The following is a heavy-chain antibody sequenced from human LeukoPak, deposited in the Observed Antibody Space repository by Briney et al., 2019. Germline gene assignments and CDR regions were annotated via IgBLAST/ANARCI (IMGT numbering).Heavy chain of an antibody. V-gene: IGHV3-15*01. D-gene: IGHD2-2*01. CDR2: IKNKTNGGTT. CDR1: GFTFSYHW. J-gene: IGHJ4*02. CDR3: ARGFCSSTSCYQGPFDY. Sequence: GSLRLSCAASGFTFSYHWMTWVRQAPGKGLEWVGHIKNKTNGGTTDYAAPVKGRFIISRDDSKNTLYLQMNSLRTEDTAVYYCARGFCSSTSCYQGPFDYWGQGTLVTVSS.